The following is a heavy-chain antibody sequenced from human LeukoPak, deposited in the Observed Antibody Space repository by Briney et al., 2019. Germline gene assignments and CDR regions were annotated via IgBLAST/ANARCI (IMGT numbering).Heavy chain of an antibody. D-gene: IGHD3-22*01. V-gene: IGHV4-4*09. J-gene: IGHJ6*03. Sequence: PSETLSLTCTVSGGSISSYYWSWIRQPPGKGLEWIGYIYTSGSTNYNPSLKSRVTISVDTSKNQFSLKLSSVTAADTAVYYCARLLPPRGYYYMDVWGKGTTVTVS. CDR3: ARLLPPRGYYYMDV. CDR2: IYTSGST. CDR1: GGSISSYY.